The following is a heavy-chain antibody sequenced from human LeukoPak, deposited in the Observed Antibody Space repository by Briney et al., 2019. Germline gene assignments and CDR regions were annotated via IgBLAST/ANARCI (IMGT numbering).Heavy chain of an antibody. D-gene: IGHD5-24*01. Sequence: GGSLRLSCTVSGFTVSSNSMSWVRQAPGKGLEWVSFIYSGGNTHYSDSVKGRFTISRDNSKNTLYLQMNSLRAEDTAVYYCAKDDGWVQYANWGQGTLVTVSS. CDR3: AKDDGWVQYAN. CDR1: GFTVSSNS. V-gene: IGHV3-53*01. CDR2: IYSGGNT. J-gene: IGHJ4*02.